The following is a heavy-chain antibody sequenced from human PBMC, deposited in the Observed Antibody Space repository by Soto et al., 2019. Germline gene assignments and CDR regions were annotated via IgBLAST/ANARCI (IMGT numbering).Heavy chain of an antibody. Sequence: EVQLLESGGGLVQPGGSLRLSCAASGTSISNYAMSWVRQAPGKGLEWVSAISGGGRSTYYADSVRGRFTISRDNSKNTMYLQMNTLRAEDTAVYYCAITPNWGRDCSAGGYGFVDIWGRGTLVTVSS. CDR3: AITPNWGRDCSAGGYGFVDI. CDR1: GTSISNYA. J-gene: IGHJ2*01. CDR2: ISGGGRST. D-gene: IGHD2-21*02. V-gene: IGHV3-23*01.